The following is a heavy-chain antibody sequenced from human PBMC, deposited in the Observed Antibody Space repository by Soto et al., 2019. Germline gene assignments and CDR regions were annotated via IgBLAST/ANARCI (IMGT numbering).Heavy chain of an antibody. CDR3: ARRAWDWSLNGFDP. D-gene: IGHD3-3*01. V-gene: IGHV3-30-3*01. Sequence: PGESLKISCAASGFTFSSYAMHWVRQAPGKGLEWVAVISYDGSNKYYADSVKGRFTISRDNSKNTLYLQMNSLRAEDTAVYYCARRAWDWSLNGFDPWGQGTLVTVSS. CDR1: GFTFSSYA. J-gene: IGHJ5*02. CDR2: ISYDGSNK.